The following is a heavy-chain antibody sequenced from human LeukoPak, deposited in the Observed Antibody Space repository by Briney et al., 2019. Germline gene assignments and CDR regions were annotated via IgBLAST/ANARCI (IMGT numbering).Heavy chain of an antibody. V-gene: IGHV4-59*01. D-gene: IGHD6-19*01. CDR1: GGPMSSDH. CDR2: IHYSGST. CDR3: ARQSSGCYDF. J-gene: IGHJ4*02. Sequence: PSETLSLTCTVSGGPMSSDHWSWIPQPPGKGLEWIGYIHYSGSTNYNPSLNSRVTMSVDTSKNQFSLNLTSVTAADTAVYYCARQSSGCYDFWGQGTLVTVSS.